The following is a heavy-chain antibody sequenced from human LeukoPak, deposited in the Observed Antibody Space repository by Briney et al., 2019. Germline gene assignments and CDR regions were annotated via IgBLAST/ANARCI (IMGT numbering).Heavy chain of an antibody. CDR3: AKDRGRYGFWSGCDY. CDR2: IRYDGSDK. Sequence: GGSLRLSCAVSGFTFNNYGIHWVRQAPGKGLEWVAFIRYDGSDKYYADSVKGRFTISRDSSKNTLSLQMNSLRAEDTAVYYCAKDRGRYGFWSGCDYWGQGTLLTVSS. J-gene: IGHJ4*02. CDR1: GFTFNNYG. D-gene: IGHD3-3*01. V-gene: IGHV3-30*02.